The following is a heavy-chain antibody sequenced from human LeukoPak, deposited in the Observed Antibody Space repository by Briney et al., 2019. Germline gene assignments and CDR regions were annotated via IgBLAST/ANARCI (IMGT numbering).Heavy chain of an antibody. CDR1: GFTFSGCG. V-gene: IGHV3-30*02. D-gene: IGHD4-11*01. CDR3: ARGGGGYTKYGPDY. J-gene: IGHJ4*02. CDR2: VRYDGSNK. Sequence: GGSLRLSCAASGFTFSGCGMHWVRQAPGKGLEWISFVRYDGSNKYYADSVKGRFTISRDNSKNTLYLEMNNLRVEDTAVYYCARGGGGYTKYGPDYRGQGTLVTVSS.